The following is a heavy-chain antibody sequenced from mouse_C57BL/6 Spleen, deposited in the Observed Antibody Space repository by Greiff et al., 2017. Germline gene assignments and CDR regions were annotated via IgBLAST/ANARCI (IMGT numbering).Heavy chain of an antibody. Sequence: EVKLQESGPELVKPGASVKMSCKASGYTFTDYNMHWVKQSHGKSLEWIGYINPNNGGTSYNQKFKGKATLTVNKSSSTAYMELRSLTSEDSAVYYCARGWDSYYFDYWGQGTTLTVSS. D-gene: IGHD1-1*02. CDR1: GYTFTDYN. V-gene: IGHV1-22*01. CDR2: INPNNGGT. CDR3: ARGWDSYYFDY. J-gene: IGHJ2*01.